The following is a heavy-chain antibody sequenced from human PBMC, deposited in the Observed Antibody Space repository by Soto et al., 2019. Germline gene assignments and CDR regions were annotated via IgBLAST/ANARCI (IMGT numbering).Heavy chain of an antibody. Sequence: EVQLLESGGGLVQPGGSLRLSCVASGFTFSGNVMSWVRQAPGKGLEWIAIISGSGGSTYYADSVKGRFTISRDNSNNTAYLQRHSLTAADTAVYYCAKNGCGGDCYSSVAGNWFDPWGQGTLVTVSS. V-gene: IGHV3-23*01. J-gene: IGHJ5*02. D-gene: IGHD2-21*02. CDR1: GFTFSGNV. CDR2: ISGSGGST. CDR3: AKNGCGGDCYSSVAGNWFDP.